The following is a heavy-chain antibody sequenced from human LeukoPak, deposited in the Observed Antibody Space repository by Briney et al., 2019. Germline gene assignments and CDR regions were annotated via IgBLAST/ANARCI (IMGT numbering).Heavy chain of an antibody. CDR2: INAGNGNT. Sequence: ASVKVSCKTSGYTFSSYAIHWVRQAPGQSLEWMGWINAGNGNTKYSQKFQGRVTITRDTSAITAYMELRSLTSEDTAVYYCARSREGCSWICEFDYWGQGTLVTVSS. J-gene: IGHJ4*02. D-gene: IGHD2-15*01. CDR1: GYTFSSYA. V-gene: IGHV1-3*01. CDR3: ARSREGCSWICEFDY.